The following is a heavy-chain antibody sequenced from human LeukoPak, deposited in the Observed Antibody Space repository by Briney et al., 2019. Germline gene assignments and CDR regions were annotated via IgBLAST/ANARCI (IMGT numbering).Heavy chain of an antibody. V-gene: IGHV4-34*01. D-gene: IGHD5-12*01. J-gene: IGHJ4*02. CDR2: INHSGST. CDR3: ARVAAGRGEGGYSGYDLYYFDY. CDR1: GGSFSGYY. Sequence: SETLSLTCAVYGGSFSGYYWSWIRQPPGKGLEWIGEINHSGSTNYNPSLKSRVTISVDTSKNQFSLKLSSVTVADTAVYYCARVAAGRGEGGYSGYDLYYFDYWGQGTLVTVSS.